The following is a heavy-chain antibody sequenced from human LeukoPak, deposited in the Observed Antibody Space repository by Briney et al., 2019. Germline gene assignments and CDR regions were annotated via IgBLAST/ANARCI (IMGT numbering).Heavy chain of an antibody. V-gene: IGHV3-30*04. J-gene: IGHJ4*02. D-gene: IGHD3-10*01. CDR1: GFTFSSYA. CDR2: ISYDGSNK. Sequence: PGGSLRLSCAASGFTFSSYAMHWVRQAPGKGLEWVAVISYDGSNKYYADSVKGRFTISRDNSKNTLYLQMNSLRAEDTAVYYCARDSSSRYYYAFDYWGQGTLVTVSS. CDR3: ARDSSSRYYYAFDY.